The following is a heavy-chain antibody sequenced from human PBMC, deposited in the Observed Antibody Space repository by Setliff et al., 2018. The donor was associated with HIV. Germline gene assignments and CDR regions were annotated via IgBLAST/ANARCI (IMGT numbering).Heavy chain of an antibody. CDR3: ARDRHSSGLGSYGP. CDR1: GGAISGSGYY. J-gene: IGHJ5*02. CDR2: IYYSGSV. V-gene: IGHV4-31*03. Sequence: SETLSLTCSVSGGAISGSGYYWGWIRQPPGKALEWIGYIYYSGSVYYNPSLKPRLTISVDTSKNQFSVKLTSVTAADTAVYFCARDRHSSGLGSYGPWGPGILVTVSS. D-gene: IGHD3-10*01.